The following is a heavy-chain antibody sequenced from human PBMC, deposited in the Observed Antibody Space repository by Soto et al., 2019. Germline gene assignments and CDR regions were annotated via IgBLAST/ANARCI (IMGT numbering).Heavy chain of an antibody. D-gene: IGHD6-19*01. CDR2: ISSSSSTI. J-gene: IGHJ4*02. CDR3: ARDLFLVKRRVAGHDY. CDR1: GFTFSSYS. V-gene: IGHV3-48*01. Sequence: TGGSLRLSCAASGFTFSSYSMNWVRQAPWKGLEWVSYISSSSSTIYYADSVKGRFTISRDNAKNSLYLQMNSLRAEDTAVYYCARDLFLVKRRVAGHDYWAQGTLVTVSS.